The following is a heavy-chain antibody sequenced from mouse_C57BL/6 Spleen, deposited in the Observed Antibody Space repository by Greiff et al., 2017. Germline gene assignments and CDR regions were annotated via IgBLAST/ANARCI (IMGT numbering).Heavy chain of an antibody. Sequence: EVQVVESGGDLVKPGGSLKLSCAASGFTFSSYGMSWVRQTPDKRLEWVATISSGGSYTYYPDSVKGRFTISRDNAKNTLYLQMSSLKSEDTAMYYCARQPYYGNYNGYFDVWGTGTTVTVSS. J-gene: IGHJ1*03. D-gene: IGHD2-10*01. CDR1: GFTFSSYG. V-gene: IGHV5-6*01. CDR3: ARQPYYGNYNGYFDV. CDR2: ISSGGSYT.